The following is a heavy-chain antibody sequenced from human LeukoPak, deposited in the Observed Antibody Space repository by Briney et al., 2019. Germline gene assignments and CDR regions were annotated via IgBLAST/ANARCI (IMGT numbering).Heavy chain of an antibody. D-gene: IGHD3-9*01. Sequence: SETLPLTCTVSGGSISSDGYYWSWIRQHPGKGLEWIGYIYYSGSTYYNPSLKSRVTISVDTSKNQFSLKLSSVTAADTAVYYCARGDYDILVPFDIWGQGTMVTVSS. CDR3: ARGDYDILVPFDI. CDR1: GGSISSDGYY. CDR2: IYYSGST. J-gene: IGHJ3*02. V-gene: IGHV4-31*02.